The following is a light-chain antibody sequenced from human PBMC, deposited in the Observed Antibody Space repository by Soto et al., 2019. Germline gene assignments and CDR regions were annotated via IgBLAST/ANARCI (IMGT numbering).Light chain of an antibody. CDR1: QSVLYSSNNKNY. CDR2: WAS. CDR3: QQYYSTPLT. V-gene: IGKV4-1*01. Sequence: DIVMTQSPDSLAVSLGERATINCKSSQSVLYSSNNKNYLAWYQQKPGQPPKLLIYWASTRESGFPDRFSGSGSGTDFPLTISSLQAEDVAVYYCQQYYSTPLTFGGGTKVELK. J-gene: IGKJ4*01.